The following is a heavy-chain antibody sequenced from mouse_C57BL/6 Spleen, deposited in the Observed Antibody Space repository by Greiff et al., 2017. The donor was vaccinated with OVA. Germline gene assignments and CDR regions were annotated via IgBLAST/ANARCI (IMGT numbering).Heavy chain of an antibody. CDR3: ARDSSSGYYFDY. J-gene: IGHJ2*01. V-gene: IGHV1-53*01. CDR1: GYTFTSYW. CDR2: INPSNGGT. Sequence: QVQLKQPGTELVKPGASVKLSCKASGYTFTSYWMHWVKQRPGQGLEWIGNINPSNGGTNYNEKFKSKATLTVDKSSSTAYMQLSSLTSEDSAVYYCARDSSSGYYFDYWGQGTTLTVSS. D-gene: IGHD3-2*02.